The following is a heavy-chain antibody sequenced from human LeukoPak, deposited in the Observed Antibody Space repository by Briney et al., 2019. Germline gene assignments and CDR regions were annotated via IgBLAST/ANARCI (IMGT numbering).Heavy chain of an antibody. J-gene: IGHJ5*02. CDR2: ISNDGGGT. V-gene: IGHV3-23*01. CDR3: AKGSSGYFADL. Sequence: GGSLRLSCAASGFIFNNYGLIWVRQAPGKGLEWVTAISNDGGGTQYADFVEGRFTISRDNSKNTLFLQMSSLRAEDTALYYCAKGSSGYFADLWGQGTLVTVSS. CDR1: GFIFNNYG. D-gene: IGHD3-22*01.